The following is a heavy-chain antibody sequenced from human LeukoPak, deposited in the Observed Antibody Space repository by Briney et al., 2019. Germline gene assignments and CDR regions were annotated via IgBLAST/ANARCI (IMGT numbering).Heavy chain of an antibody. CDR1: GFTFSSYW. J-gene: IGHJ4*01. Sequence: GGSLRLSCAASGFTFSSYWMSWVRQAPVKGLEWVANLKQDGSEKYYVGSVKGRFTISRDNAKNSLYLQMNSLRAEDTAVYYCARVGLVDTIEEDYFDYWGQEPWSPSPQ. CDR2: LKQDGSEK. D-gene: IGHD5-12*01. CDR3: ARVGLVDTIEEDYFDY. V-gene: IGHV3-7*01.